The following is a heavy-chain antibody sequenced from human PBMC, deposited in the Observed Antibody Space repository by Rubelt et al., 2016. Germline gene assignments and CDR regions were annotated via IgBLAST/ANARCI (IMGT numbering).Heavy chain of an antibody. CDR1: GASLSTTTYF. CDR2: IYYSGTT. V-gene: IGHV4-39*07. CDR3: ARDPIYGMDV. J-gene: IGHJ6*02. Sequence: QLQLQESGPGLVKPSETLSLTCTVSGASLSTTTYFWGWIRQPPGKGLEWIATIYYSGTTYYNASLKSRVTISVDKSKNQFSLKLNSVTAADTAVYYCARDPIYGMDVWGQGTTVSVSS.